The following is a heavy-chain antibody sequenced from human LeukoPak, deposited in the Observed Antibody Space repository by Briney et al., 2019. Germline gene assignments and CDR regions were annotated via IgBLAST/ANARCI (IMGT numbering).Heavy chain of an antibody. CDR2: IYSGGST. CDR1: GFTFSNYW. V-gene: IGHV3-66*01. CDR3: ARDVYYGSGS. Sequence: GGSLRLSCAASGFTFSNYWMHWVRQAPGKGLVWVSVIYSGGSTYYADSVKGRFTISRDNSKNTLYLQMNSLRAEDTAVYYCARDVYYGSGSWGQGTLVTVSS. D-gene: IGHD3-10*01. J-gene: IGHJ4*02.